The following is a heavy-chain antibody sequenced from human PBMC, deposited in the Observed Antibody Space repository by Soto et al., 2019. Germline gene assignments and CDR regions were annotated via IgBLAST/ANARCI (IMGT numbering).Heavy chain of an antibody. Sequence: QVQLMQSGAEVKKPGASVKVSCKASGYTFTIYDINWVRQATGQGLEWMGLMNPNSGNTGYAQKFQGIVTMIRNISIITAYMELSRLTSEDTAVYYCASFFLGSGWGQGTLVTVSS. CDR3: ASFFLGSG. D-gene: IGHD3-3*01. V-gene: IGHV1-8*01. CDR2: MNPNSGNT. J-gene: IGHJ4*02. CDR1: GYTFTIYD.